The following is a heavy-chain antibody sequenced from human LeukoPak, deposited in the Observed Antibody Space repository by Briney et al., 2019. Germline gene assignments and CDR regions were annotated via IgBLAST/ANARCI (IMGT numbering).Heavy chain of an antibody. CDR3: SKGVGSYHETRGFYP. Sequence: PGGSLRLSCAASGFTVTNYNMNWVRQAPGKGLEWVSYISTSGNYIYYADSVRGRFTISRDNAKNSLYLQMNSLRAEDTAIYYCSKGVGSYHETRGFYPWGQGTLVTVSS. D-gene: IGHD3-10*01. V-gene: IGHV3-21*01. J-gene: IGHJ5*02. CDR2: ISTSGNYI. CDR1: GFTVTNYN.